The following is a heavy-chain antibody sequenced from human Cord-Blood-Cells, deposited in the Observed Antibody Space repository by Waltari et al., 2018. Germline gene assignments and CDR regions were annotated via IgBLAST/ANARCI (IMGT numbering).Heavy chain of an antibody. V-gene: IGHV4-38-2*02. J-gene: IGHJ4*02. CDR3: ARVNYSNYFDY. D-gene: IGHD4-4*01. CDR1: GYSTRSGYY. CDR2: IYHSGST. Sequence: QVPLQESGPGLVKPSESLSLTCPVSGYSTRSGYYWGWIRQPPGKGLEWIGSIYHSGSTYYNPSLKSRVTISVDTSKNQFSLKLSSVTAADTAVYYCARVNYSNYFDYWGQGTLVTVSS.